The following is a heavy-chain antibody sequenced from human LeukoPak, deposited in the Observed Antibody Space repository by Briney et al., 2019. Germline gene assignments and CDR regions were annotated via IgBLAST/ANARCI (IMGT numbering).Heavy chain of an antibody. J-gene: IGHJ5*02. Sequence: PGRSLRLSCATSGITFSSYAMHWVRQPPGKGLEWVTMISYDRSTEYYTDSVKGRFTISRDNSKNTLYLQMYILRTEDTALYYCARDYSLEYGNWFDPWGQGTLVTVSS. CDR3: ARDYSLEYGNWFDP. D-gene: IGHD2-21*01. CDR1: GITFSSYA. CDR2: ISYDRSTE. V-gene: IGHV3-30*04.